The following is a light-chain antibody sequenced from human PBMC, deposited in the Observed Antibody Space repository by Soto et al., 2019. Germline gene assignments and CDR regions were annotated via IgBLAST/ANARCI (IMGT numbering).Light chain of an antibody. V-gene: IGLV4-69*01. J-gene: IGLJ3*02. Sequence: QLVLTQSPSASASLGASVKLTCTLSSGHSSYAIAWHQQQPEKGPRYLMKLNSDGSHSKGDGIPDRFSGSSSGAERYLTISSLQSEDEADYYWQTWGTGIHWVFGGGTQLTVL. CDR2: LNSDGSH. CDR3: QTWGTGIHWV. CDR1: SGHSSYA.